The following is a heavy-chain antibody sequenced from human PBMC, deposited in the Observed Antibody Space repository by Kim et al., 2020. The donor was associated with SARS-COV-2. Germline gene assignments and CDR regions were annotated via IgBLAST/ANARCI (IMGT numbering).Heavy chain of an antibody. CDR1: GFTFSSYG. D-gene: IGHD3-10*01. J-gene: IGHJ6*01. CDR3: ARDRFYYYGSGSPKPFYYCCYGIDV. Sequence: GGSLRLSCAASGFTFSSYGMHWVRQAPGKGLEWVAVISYDGSNKYYADSVKGRFTISRDNSKNTLYLQMNSLRAEDTAVYYCARDRFYYYGSGSPKPFYYCCYGIDVWGQGTTATVSS. CDR2: ISYDGSNK. V-gene: IGHV3-33*05.